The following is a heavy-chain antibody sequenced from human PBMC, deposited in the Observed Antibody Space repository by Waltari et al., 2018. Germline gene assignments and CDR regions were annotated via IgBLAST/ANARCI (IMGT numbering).Heavy chain of an antibody. J-gene: IGHJ4*02. CDR1: GYTFTSYA. Sequence: QVQLVQSGAEVKKPGASVKVSCKASGYTFTSYAMHWVRQAPGQRLEWMGWINAGNGNTKYSQKFQGRVNITRDTSASTAYMELSSLRSEGTAVYYCARVVAAAGFDYWGQGTLVTVSS. V-gene: IGHV1-3*01. CDR3: ARVVAAAGFDY. D-gene: IGHD6-13*01. CDR2: INAGNGNT.